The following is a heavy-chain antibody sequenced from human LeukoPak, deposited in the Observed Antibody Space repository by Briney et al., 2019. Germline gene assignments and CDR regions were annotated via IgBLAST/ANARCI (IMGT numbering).Heavy chain of an antibody. J-gene: IGHJ4*02. D-gene: IGHD3-22*01. CDR3: ARLDYYDSSGYYHFDY. CDR2: IYYSGST. Sequence: SETLSLTCTVSGGSISSYYWSWIRQPPGKELEWIGYIYYSGSTNYNPSLKSRVTISVDTSKNQFSLKLSSVTAADTAVYYCARLDYYDSSGYYHFDYWGQGTLVTVSS. V-gene: IGHV4-59*08. CDR1: GGSISSYY.